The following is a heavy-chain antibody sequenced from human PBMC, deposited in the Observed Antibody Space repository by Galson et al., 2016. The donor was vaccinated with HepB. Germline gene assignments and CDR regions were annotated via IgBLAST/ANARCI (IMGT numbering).Heavy chain of an antibody. CDR2: IKTILDGEST. V-gene: IGHV3-15*05. J-gene: IGHJ4*02. Sequence: SLRLSCAASGFTFENAWMNWVRQAPGKGLERVGHIKTILDGESTDFAARVKGRFVISRDDAKHMVYLEMNSLQSDDTAVYYCCSSSGGQLDYWGQGTLVTVSS. CDR3: CSSSGGQLDY. CDR1: GFTFENAW. D-gene: IGHD2-15*01.